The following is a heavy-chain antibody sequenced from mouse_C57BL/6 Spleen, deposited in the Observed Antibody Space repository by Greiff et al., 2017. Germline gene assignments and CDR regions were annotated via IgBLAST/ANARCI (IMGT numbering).Heavy chain of an antibody. CDR2: ISYDGSN. V-gene: IGHV3-6*01. CDR1: GYSITSGYY. J-gene: IGHJ2*01. Sequence: VQLQQSGPGLVKPSQSLSLTCSVTGYSITSGYYWNWLRQFPGNKLEWMGYISYDGSNNYNPSLKNRISITRDTSTNQFFLKLNSVTTEDTATYYCARDKDYYGSSSYYFDYWGQGTTLTVSS. CDR3: ARDKDYYGSSSYYFDY. D-gene: IGHD1-1*01.